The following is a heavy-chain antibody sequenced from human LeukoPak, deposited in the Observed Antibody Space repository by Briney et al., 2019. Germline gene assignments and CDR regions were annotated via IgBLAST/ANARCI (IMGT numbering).Heavy chain of an antibody. J-gene: IGHJ3*02. V-gene: IGHV3-74*01. CDR1: GFTFSSNW. Sequence: PGGSLRLSCAASGFTFSSNWMHWVRQVPGKGLVWVSLINPSGSFTTYADSVKGRFTISRDNAKNRLYMQMNSLRAEDTAVYYCASFRSSSRAFDIWGQGTMVTVSS. D-gene: IGHD6-6*01. CDR2: INPSGSFT. CDR3: ASFRSSSRAFDI.